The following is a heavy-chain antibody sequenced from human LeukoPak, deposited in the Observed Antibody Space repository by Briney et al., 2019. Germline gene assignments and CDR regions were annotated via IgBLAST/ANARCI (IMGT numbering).Heavy chain of an antibody. V-gene: IGHV4-34*01. CDR2: INHSGST. D-gene: IGHD5-18*01. Sequence: PSETLSLTCAVYGGSFSGYYWSWIRQPPGKGLEWIGEINHSGSTNYNPSLNSRVTISVDTYKNQFSLKLSSVTAADTAVYYCARDSYLDAFDIWGQGTMVTVSS. J-gene: IGHJ3*02. CDR3: ARDSYLDAFDI. CDR1: GGSFSGYY.